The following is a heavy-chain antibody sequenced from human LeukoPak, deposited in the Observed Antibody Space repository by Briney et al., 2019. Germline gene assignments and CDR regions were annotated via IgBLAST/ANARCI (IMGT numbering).Heavy chain of an antibody. V-gene: IGHV3-74*01. CDR3: VRGLNGAGDY. D-gene: IGHD3-10*01. Sequence: PGGSLRLSCAASGFTFSSYWMHWVRQAPGKGLVWVSRINEDETTITYADSAKGRFTISRDNAKNTLFLQMSSLRAEDTAVYYCVRGLNGAGDYWGQGTLVTVSS. CDR1: GFTFSSYW. CDR2: INEDETTI. J-gene: IGHJ4*02.